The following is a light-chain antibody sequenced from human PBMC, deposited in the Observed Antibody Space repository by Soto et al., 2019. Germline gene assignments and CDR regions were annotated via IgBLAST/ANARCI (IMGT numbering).Light chain of an antibody. J-gene: IGLJ3*02. CDR3: CSYAGSYTLWV. CDR1: SSDVGTYNL. CDR2: DVS. V-gene: IGLV2-14*02. Sequence: QSALTQPASVSGSPGQSITISCTGTSSDVGTYNLVSWHQHHPGKAPKLIIYDVSKRPSGVPDRFSGSKSGNTASLTISGLQAEDEADYYCCSYAGSYTLWVFGGGTKLTVL.